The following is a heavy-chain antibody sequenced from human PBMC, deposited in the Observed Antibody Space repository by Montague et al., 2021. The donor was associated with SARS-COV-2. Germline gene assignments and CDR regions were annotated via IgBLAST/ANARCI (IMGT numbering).Heavy chain of an antibody. CDR2: IYYRGST. CDR1: GGSINSSSYY. D-gene: IGHD6-19*01. V-gene: IGHV4-39*01. Sequence: SETLSLTCTVSGGSINSSSYYWAWIRQPPGKGLEWIGSIYYRGSTYYNPSLKSRVFISVDTSKNQLSLTLTSVTAADTAVYYCATQGDPSGWIPGPFDFWGQGTLLSVSS. CDR3: ATQGDPSGWIPGPFDF. J-gene: IGHJ4*02.